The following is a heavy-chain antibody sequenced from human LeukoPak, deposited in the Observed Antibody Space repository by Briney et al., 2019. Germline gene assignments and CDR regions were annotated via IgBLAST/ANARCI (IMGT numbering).Heavy chain of an antibody. D-gene: IGHD6-13*01. J-gene: IGHJ4*02. CDR3: ARALHELHGHYIAAAGTVEPHRYYFDY. Sequence: SVKVSCKASGGTFSSNAISWVRQAPGQGLEWMGGIIPIFGTANYAQKFQGRVTITTDESTSTAYMELSSLRSEDTAVYYCARALHELHGHYIAAAGTVEPHRYYFDYWGQGTLVTVSS. CDR2: IIPIFGTA. CDR1: GGTFSSNA. V-gene: IGHV1-69*05.